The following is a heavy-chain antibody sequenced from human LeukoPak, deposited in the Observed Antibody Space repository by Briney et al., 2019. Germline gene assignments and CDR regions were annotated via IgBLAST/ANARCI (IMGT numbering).Heavy chain of an antibody. CDR1: GFTFSSYS. J-gene: IGHJ4*02. D-gene: IGHD3-9*01. CDR2: ISSSSSTI. Sequence: GGSLRLSCAASGFTFSSYSMNWVRQAPGKGLEWVSYISSSSSTIYYADSVKGRFTISRDNSKNTLYLQMNSLRAEDTAVYYCAKDSIPNYDILTGYLRLYFDYWGQGTLVTVSS. CDR3: AKDSIPNYDILTGYLRLYFDY. V-gene: IGHV3-48*01.